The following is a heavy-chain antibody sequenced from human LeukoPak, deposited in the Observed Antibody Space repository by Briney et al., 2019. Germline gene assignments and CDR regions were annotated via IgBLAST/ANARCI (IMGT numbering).Heavy chain of an antibody. CDR1: GFTFSSAA. D-gene: IGHD6-19*01. CDR3: AKGSRSIAVDNLCDY. V-gene: IGHV3-23*01. Sequence: GGSLRLSCAASGFTFSSAAMSWVRQAPGKGLEWVSIISSSGGSTYYADSVRGRFIISRDNSKNTLYLQMNSLRAEDTAVYYCAKGSRSIAVDNLCDYWGQGSLVTVSS. CDR2: ISSSGGST. J-gene: IGHJ4*02.